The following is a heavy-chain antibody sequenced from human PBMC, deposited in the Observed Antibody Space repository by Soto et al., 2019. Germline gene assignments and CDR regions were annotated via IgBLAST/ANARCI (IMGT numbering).Heavy chain of an antibody. D-gene: IGHD6-25*01. CDR2: YYYSPTT. CDR1: GGSLGSYY. Sequence: LSLTCTVSGGSLGSYYWGCIRQPPGKGPGWCRQYYYSPTTNSTRSLTSRVTLSVDTSKNQFSLNLSSVTAADTAVYSCARTRAAARDPDPQYFRHWGQGNLVAVCS. J-gene: IGHJ1*01. CDR3: ARTRAAARDPDPQYFRH. V-gene: IGHV4-59*01.